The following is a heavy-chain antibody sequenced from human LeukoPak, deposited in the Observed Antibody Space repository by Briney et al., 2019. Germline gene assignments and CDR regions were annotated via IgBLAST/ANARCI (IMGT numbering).Heavy chain of an antibody. J-gene: IGHJ4*02. CDR2: IYYSGTT. CDR1: GDSISSSGYY. CDR3: ARHEAQDFDY. Sequence: PSETLSLTCTISGDSISSSGYYWGWIRQPPGKGLEWIGSIYYSGTTYYSSSLKSRVIISVDTSKNQLSLKLSSVTATDTAVYYCARHEAQDFDYWGQGTLVTVSS. V-gene: IGHV4-39*01.